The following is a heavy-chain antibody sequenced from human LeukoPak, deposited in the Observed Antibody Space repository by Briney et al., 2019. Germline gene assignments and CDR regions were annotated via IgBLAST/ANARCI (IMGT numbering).Heavy chain of an antibody. V-gene: IGHV3-23*01. Sequence: GGSLRLSCAASGFTFSSYAMSWVRQAPGKGLEWVSAISNSGGSTYYGDSVKGRFTISRDNSMNTLYLQMNSLRAEDTAVYYCAKDPASSGWYSGWFDPWGQGTLVTVSS. CDR2: ISNSGGST. CDR1: GFTFSSYA. D-gene: IGHD6-19*01. CDR3: AKDPASSGWYSGWFDP. J-gene: IGHJ5*02.